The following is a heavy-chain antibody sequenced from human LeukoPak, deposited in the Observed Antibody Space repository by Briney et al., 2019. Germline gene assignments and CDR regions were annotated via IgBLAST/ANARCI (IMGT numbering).Heavy chain of an antibody. CDR2: IYNSGYT. D-gene: IGHD2-15*01. J-gene: IGHJ4*02. CDR1: GGFMSTYF. V-gene: IGHV4-59*01. CDR3: ARGCTGGGCSEQFDF. Sequence: PSETLSLTCAVTGGFMSTYFWNWIRQPPGKGLEWIGNIYNSGYTNYNPSLKSRVTISADTSKNQFSLKLSSVTVADTAVYYCARGCTGGGCSEQFDFWGQGTLVTVSS.